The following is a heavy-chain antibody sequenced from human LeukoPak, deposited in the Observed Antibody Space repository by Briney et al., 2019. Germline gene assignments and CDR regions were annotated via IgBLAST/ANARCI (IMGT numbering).Heavy chain of an antibody. J-gene: IGHJ4*02. CDR2: MPASGGTT. Sequence: QAEGSLRLSCAASGFTFNTYGMSWVRQAPGKGLEWVSGMPASGGTTYYADSVKGRFTISRDNFKNTLYLQLNSLRAEDTAVYYCAKYVIQQLRSSGYDYFDYWGQGTLVTVSS. CDR3: AKYVIQQLRSSGYDYFDY. D-gene: IGHD5-12*01. V-gene: IGHV3-23*01. CDR1: GFTFNTYG.